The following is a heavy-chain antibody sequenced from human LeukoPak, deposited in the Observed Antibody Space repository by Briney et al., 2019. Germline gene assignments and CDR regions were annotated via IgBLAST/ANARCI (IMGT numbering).Heavy chain of an antibody. CDR3: ARVLHKRMYDSTTYYAY. Sequence: GGSLRLSCAASGFTFSSYSMNWVRQAPGKGLEWVSYISSSSSTIYYADSVKGRFTISRDNAKNSLYLQMNSLRAEDTAVYYCARVLHKRMYDSTTYYAYWGQGILVTVSS. CDR2: ISSSSSTI. D-gene: IGHD3-22*01. V-gene: IGHV3-48*01. J-gene: IGHJ4*02. CDR1: GFTFSSYS.